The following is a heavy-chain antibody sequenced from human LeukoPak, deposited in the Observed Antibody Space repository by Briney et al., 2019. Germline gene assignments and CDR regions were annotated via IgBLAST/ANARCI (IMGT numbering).Heavy chain of an antibody. Sequence: GGSLRLSCAASGFTFSSYWMSWVRQTPGKGLEWVANIKQDGSKKYYVNSVKGRFSIFRDNAKNSLSLQMDSLTAEDTAVYYCASVSGSYNIDNWGQGTLVTVST. D-gene: IGHD3-16*01. J-gene: IGHJ4*02. CDR3: ASVSGSYNIDN. CDR2: IKQDGSKK. CDR1: GFTFSSYW. V-gene: IGHV3-7*01.